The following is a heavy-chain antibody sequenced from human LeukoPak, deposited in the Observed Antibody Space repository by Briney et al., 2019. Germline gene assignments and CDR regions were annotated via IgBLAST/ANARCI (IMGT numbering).Heavy chain of an antibody. CDR2: IIPIFGTA. D-gene: IGHD3-22*01. CDR3: ASEEESYYDSSGYYN. J-gene: IGHJ4*02. CDR1: GGTFSSYA. Sequence: SVKVSCKASGGTFSSYAISWVRQAPGQGLEWMGGIIPIFGTANHAQKFQGRVTITADESTSTAYMELSSLRSEDTAVYYCASEEESYYDSSGYYNWGQGTLVTVSS. V-gene: IGHV1-69*13.